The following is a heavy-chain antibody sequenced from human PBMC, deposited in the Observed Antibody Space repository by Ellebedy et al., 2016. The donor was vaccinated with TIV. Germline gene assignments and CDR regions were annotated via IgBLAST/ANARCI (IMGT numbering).Heavy chain of an antibody. D-gene: IGHD5-12*01. Sequence: SETLSLTXTVSGGSISSYYWSWIRQPPGKGLEWIGYIYYSGNTNYNPSLKSRVTISVDTSKNQFSLKLSSVTAADTAVYYCARVYSGYENFDYWGQGTLVTVSS. CDR1: GGSISSYY. CDR2: IYYSGNT. V-gene: IGHV4-59*01. CDR3: ARVYSGYENFDY. J-gene: IGHJ4*02.